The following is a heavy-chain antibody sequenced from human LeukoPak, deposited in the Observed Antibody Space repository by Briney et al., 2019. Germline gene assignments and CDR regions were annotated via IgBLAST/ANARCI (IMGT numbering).Heavy chain of an antibody. D-gene: IGHD3-22*01. CDR1: GFTFSDYY. Sequence: GGSLRLSCAASGFTFSDYYMSWLRQAPGKGLEWVSYISSSGSTIYYADSVKGRFTISRDNAKNSLYLQMNSLRAEDTAVYYCARNHYYDSSGSDCWGQGTLVTVSS. CDR3: ARNHYYDSSGSDC. J-gene: IGHJ4*02. V-gene: IGHV3-11*01. CDR2: ISSSGSTI.